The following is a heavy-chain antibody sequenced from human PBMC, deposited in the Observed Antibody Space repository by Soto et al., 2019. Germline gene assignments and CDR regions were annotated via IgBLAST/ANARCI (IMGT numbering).Heavy chain of an antibody. J-gene: IGHJ4*02. Sequence: QVQLVESGGGVVQPGRSLRLSCAASGFTFSSYGMHWVRQAPGKGLEWVAVISYDGSNKYYADSVKGRFTISRDNSKNTLYLQMNSLRAEDTAVYYCAKEASQFVEWWYFDYWGQGTLVTVSS. D-gene: IGHD3-3*01. CDR1: GFTFSSYG. V-gene: IGHV3-30*18. CDR3: AKEASQFVEWWYFDY. CDR2: ISYDGSNK.